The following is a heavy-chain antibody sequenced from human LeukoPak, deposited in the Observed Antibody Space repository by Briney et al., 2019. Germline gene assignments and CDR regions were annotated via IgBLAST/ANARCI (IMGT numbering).Heavy chain of an antibody. CDR1: GGSISGHY. D-gene: IGHD1-26*01. CDR2: VSYSGST. Sequence: PSETLSLTCTVSGGSISGHYWSWIRQPPGKGLEWIGFVSYSGSTNFNPSFNGRVTISLDTSKSQFSLSLNPVTAADTAVYFCVRGGASSRYFGYWGQGTLVTVSS. J-gene: IGHJ4*02. V-gene: IGHV4-59*11. CDR3: VRGGASSRYFGY.